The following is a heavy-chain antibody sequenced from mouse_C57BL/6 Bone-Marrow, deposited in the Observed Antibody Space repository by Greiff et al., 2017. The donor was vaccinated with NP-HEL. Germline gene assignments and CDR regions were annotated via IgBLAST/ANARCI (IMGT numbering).Heavy chain of an antibody. CDR2: ISSGGDYI. V-gene: IGHV5-9-1*02. CDR1: GFTFSSSA. J-gene: IGHJ3*01. CDR3: TRYRDGSSSLAY. Sequence: EVKLVDSGAGLVKPGGSLKLSCAASGFTFSSSAMSWVRQTPEKRLEWVAYISSGGDYIYYTHTVKGRFTFSRDNARNTLYLQMSSLKSEDTAMYYCTRYRDGSSSLAYWGQGTLVTVSA. D-gene: IGHD1-1*01.